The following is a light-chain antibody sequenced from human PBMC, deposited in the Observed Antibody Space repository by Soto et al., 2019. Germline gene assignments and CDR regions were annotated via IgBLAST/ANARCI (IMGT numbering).Light chain of an antibody. CDR1: QSVSSRF. V-gene: IGKV3-15*01. J-gene: IGKJ1*01. CDR2: AAS. CDR3: QQYNNWPRT. Sequence: EIVMTQSPATLSVSRGERATLSCRASQSVSSRFLAWYQQKPGQAPRLLIYAASSRATGIPARFSGSGSGTEFTLTISSLQSEDFAVYYCQQYNNWPRTFGQGTKVE.